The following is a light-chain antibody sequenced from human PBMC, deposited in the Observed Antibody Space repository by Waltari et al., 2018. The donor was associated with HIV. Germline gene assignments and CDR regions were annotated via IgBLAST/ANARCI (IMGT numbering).Light chain of an antibody. CDR1: TLGDKY. V-gene: IGLV3-1*01. J-gene: IGLJ2*01. CDR2: QDS. Sequence: SYELTQPPSVSVSPGQTPNITCSGDTLGDKYACWYQQKPGQSPVLVIYQDSKRPSGIPERFSGSNSGNTATLTISGTQAMDEADYYCQAWDSSTAVFGGGTKLTVL. CDR3: QAWDSSTAV.